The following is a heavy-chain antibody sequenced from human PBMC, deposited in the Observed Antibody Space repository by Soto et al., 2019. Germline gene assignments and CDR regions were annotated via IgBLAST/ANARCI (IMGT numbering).Heavy chain of an antibody. CDR2: ISGSGGST. D-gene: IGHD3-10*01. V-gene: IGHV3-23*01. CDR3: AKDLLLWFGEPQAFDY. Sequence: GGSLRHSWAASGFTCSSYAMSWVRQATGKGLEWVSAISGSGGSTYYADSVKGRFTISRDNSKNTLYLQMNSLRAEDTAVYYCAKDLLLWFGEPQAFDYWGQGTLVTVSS. J-gene: IGHJ4*02. CDR1: GFTCSSYA.